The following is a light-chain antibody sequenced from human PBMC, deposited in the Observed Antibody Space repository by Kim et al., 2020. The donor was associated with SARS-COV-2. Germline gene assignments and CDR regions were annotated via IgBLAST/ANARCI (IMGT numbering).Light chain of an antibody. CDR2: GAS. J-gene: IGKJ5*01. V-gene: IGKV3-20*01. Sequence: ESVLTQSPGILSLSPGERATLSCRASQSVSSSYLAWYQQKPGQAPRLLIYGASSRATGIPDRFSGSGSGTDFTLTISRLEPEDFAVYYCQQYGSSPRITFGQGTRLEIK. CDR3: QQYGSSPRIT. CDR1: QSVSSSY.